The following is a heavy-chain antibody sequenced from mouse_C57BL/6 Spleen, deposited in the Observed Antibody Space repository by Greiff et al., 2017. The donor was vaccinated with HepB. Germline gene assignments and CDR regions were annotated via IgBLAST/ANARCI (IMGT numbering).Heavy chain of an antibody. CDR1: GFSLTSYG. J-gene: IGHJ4*01. D-gene: IGHD1-1*01. CDR3: AKKGYYYGSSYAMDY. Sequence: VQLQQSGPGLVQPSQSLSITCTVSGFSLTSYGVHWVRQSPGKGLEWLGVIWRGGSTDYNAAFVSRLSITKDNSKSQVFFKMNSLQADDTAIYYCAKKGYYYGSSYAMDYWGQGTSVTVSS. V-gene: IGHV2-5*01. CDR2: IWRGGST.